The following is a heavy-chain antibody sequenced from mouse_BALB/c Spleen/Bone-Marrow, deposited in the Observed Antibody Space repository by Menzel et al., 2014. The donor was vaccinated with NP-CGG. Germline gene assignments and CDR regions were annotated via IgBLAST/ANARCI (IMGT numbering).Heavy chain of an antibody. V-gene: IGHV1-7*01. CDR1: GYTFTNYW. D-gene: IGHD2-3*01. Sequence: VQLQQSGAELAKPRASVKMSCKASGYTFTNYWMHWVKQRPGQGLEWIGYIDPSTGYTEYNQKFKDKATLTADKSSSTAYMQLSSLTSEDFAVYYCARGGIYDGYSYWGQGTLVTVSA. CDR3: ARGGIYDGYSY. J-gene: IGHJ3*01. CDR2: IDPSTGYT.